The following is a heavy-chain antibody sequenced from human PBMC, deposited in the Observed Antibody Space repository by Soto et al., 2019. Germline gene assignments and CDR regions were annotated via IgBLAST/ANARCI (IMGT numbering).Heavy chain of an antibody. D-gene: IGHD2-2*01. CDR2: ISYDGSNK. J-gene: IGHJ6*02. CDR1: GFTVSSYG. CDR3: AKDSLTPSLLNIVVVPAAIYYYGMDV. V-gene: IGHV3-30*18. Sequence: GGSLRLSCAASGFTVSSYGMHWVRQAPGKGLEWVAVISYDGSNKYYADSVKGRFTISRDNSKNTLYLQMNSLRAEDTAVYYCAKDSLTPSLLNIVVVPAAIYYYGMDVWGQGTTVTVSS.